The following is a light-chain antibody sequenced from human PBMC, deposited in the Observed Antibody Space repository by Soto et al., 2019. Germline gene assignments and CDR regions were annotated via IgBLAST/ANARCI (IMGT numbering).Light chain of an antibody. CDR3: QSYDSSLSVFC. CDR2: ANI. V-gene: IGLV1-40*01. CDR1: SSNIETGYD. J-gene: IGLJ1*01. Sequence: QSVLTQPPSMSGAPGQRVTISCTGSSSNIETGYDVHWYQHLPGTAPKLLNYANINRPSGVPDRFSGSKSGTSPPLAIIGFQTEDEADYSCQSYDSSLSVFCLGAGTKVTV.